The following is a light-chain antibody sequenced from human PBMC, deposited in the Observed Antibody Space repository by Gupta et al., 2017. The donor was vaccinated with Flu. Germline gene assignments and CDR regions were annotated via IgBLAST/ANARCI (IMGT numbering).Light chain of an antibody. CDR3: CSFAGSATYV. V-gene: IGLV2-23*01. CDR1: SSDVGNYNL. J-gene: IGLJ1*01. Sequence: QSALTQPASVSGSPGQSITISCTGTSSDVGNYNLVSWYQQHPGKAPKVMIYEDIRRPSGVSNRFSGSKSGNTASLTISGLQAEDEADYYCCSFAGSATYVFGTGTKVTVL. CDR2: EDI.